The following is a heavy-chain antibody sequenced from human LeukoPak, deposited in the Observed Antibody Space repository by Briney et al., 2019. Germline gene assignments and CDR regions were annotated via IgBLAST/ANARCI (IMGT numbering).Heavy chain of an antibody. CDR2: INPNSGGT. D-gene: IGHD6-13*01. V-gene: IGHV1-2*02. J-gene: IGHJ4*02. CDR1: GYTFTGYY. CDR3: ASGEAAAITYYFDY. Sequence: ASVXXXXXASGYTFTGYYMQWVRQAAGQGLEXRGWINPNSGGTDDAKKFQGRVTMTRDTSISTAYMELSRLRSDDTAVYYCASGEAAAITYYFDYCGQGTLVTVSS.